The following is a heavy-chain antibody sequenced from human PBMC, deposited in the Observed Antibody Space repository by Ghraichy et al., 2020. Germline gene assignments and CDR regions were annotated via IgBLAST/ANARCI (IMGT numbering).Heavy chain of an antibody. CDR2: IYSGGTT. J-gene: IGHJ6*02. CDR3: AGPSNGFTYYAMDV. V-gene: IGHV3-53*01. D-gene: IGHD4-11*01. Sequence: GGSLRLSCAASGFTVSTSYMTWVRQAPGKGLEWVSIIYSGGTTNYADSLNGRITLSRDSSKNTLYLQMSSLSVDDTAVYYCAGPSNGFTYYAMDVWGRGTTVTVSS. CDR1: GFTVSTSY.